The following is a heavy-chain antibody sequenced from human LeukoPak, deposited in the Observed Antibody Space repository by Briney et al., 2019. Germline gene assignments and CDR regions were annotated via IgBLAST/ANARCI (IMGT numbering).Heavy chain of an antibody. CDR1: GFTFTNCA. CDR2: ISYDGSNK. V-gene: IGHV3-30*04. CDR3: ARDRFPYYYYYYMDV. Sequence: AGRSLRLSCAASGFTFTNCAMHWVRQAPGKGLEWVAVISYDGSNKYYADSVKGRFTISRDNSKNTLHLQMKSLRAEDTAVYYCARDRFPYYYYYYMDVWGKGTTVTVSS. D-gene: IGHD3-10*01. J-gene: IGHJ6*03.